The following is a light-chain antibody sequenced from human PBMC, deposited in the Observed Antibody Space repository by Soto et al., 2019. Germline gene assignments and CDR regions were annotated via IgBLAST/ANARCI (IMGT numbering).Light chain of an antibody. CDR3: QQLNSYAIFT. CDR2: GAS. CDR1: QDINSY. V-gene: IGKV1-9*01. J-gene: IGKJ3*01. Sequence: DIQLTQSPSFLSASVGDRVTITCRASQDINSYLAWYQQKPGKAPKLLIFGASTLQSGVPYRFSGSGSGTEFTLTISILQPEDFATYYCQQLNSYAIFTFGPGTKVDI.